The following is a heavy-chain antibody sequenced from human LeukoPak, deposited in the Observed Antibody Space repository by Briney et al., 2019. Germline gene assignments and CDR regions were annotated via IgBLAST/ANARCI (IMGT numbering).Heavy chain of an antibody. D-gene: IGHD3-10*01. CDR2: ISGSGGST. V-gene: IGHV3-23*01. CDR1: GFTFSSYG. CDR3: ARAMVRGVANDAFDI. J-gene: IGHJ3*02. Sequence: PRGSLRLSCAASGFTFSSYGMSWVRQVPGKGLEWVSAISGSGGSTYYADSVKGRFTISRDNSKNTLYLQMNSLRAEDTAVYYCARAMVRGVANDAFDIWGQGTMVTVSS.